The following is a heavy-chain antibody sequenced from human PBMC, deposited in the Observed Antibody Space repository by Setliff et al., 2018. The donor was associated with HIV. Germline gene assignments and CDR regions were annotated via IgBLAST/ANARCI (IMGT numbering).Heavy chain of an antibody. CDR1: GGSISGHY. CDR3: ARHSGVASPNWFDP. D-gene: IGHD3-10*01. Sequence: SETLSLTCTVSGGSISGHYWSWTRQPPGRGLEWIGYIYSSGSTNFNPPLQSRVTISVDTSKNQFSLKLSPVTAADTAVYYCARHSGVASPNWFDPWGQGTLVTVSS. J-gene: IGHJ5*02. CDR2: IYSSGST. V-gene: IGHV4-4*09.